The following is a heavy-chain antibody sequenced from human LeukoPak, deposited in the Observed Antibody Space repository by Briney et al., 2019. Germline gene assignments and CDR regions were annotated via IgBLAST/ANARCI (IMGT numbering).Heavy chain of an antibody. J-gene: IGHJ4*02. Sequence: PGRSLRLSCAASGFTFSRYGMHWFRQAPGKGLEWVAVIWYDGSKKYYADSVKGRFTISRDNSKNTLYLQMDSLRAEDTAVYYCARYNTGSVDYWGQGTLVTVSS. D-gene: IGHD2-8*02. CDR2: IWYDGSKK. CDR1: GFTFSRYG. V-gene: IGHV3-33*01. CDR3: ARYNTGSVDY.